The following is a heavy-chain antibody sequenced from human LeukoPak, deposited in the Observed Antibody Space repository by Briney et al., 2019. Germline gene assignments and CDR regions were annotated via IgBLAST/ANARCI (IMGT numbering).Heavy chain of an antibody. V-gene: IGHV4-38-2*01. CDR1: GYSISSGYY. Sequence: SETLSLTCAVSGYSISSGYYWGWTRQPPGKGLEWIGSIYHSGSTYYNPSLKSRVTISVDTSKNQFSLKLSSVTAADTAVYYCARAAAGTLFTFDYWGQGTLVTVSS. J-gene: IGHJ4*02. CDR3: ARAAAGTLFTFDY. D-gene: IGHD6-13*01. CDR2: IYHSGST.